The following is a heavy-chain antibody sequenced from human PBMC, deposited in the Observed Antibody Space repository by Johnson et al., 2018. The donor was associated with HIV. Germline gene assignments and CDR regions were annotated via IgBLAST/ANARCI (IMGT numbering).Heavy chain of an antibody. Sequence: VQLVESGGGLVQPGGSLRLSCAASGFTFSSYWMHWVRQVPRKGLVWVSTISPSSVRTYHADSVKGRFTIFRDNSKNTLYLQMKSLRAEDTAVYYCAKDRGQFGDGVPDAFDIWGQGTMVTVSS. D-gene: IGHD3-10*01. V-gene: IGHV3-23*04. CDR1: GFTFSSYW. J-gene: IGHJ3*02. CDR2: ISPSSVRT. CDR3: AKDRGQFGDGVPDAFDI.